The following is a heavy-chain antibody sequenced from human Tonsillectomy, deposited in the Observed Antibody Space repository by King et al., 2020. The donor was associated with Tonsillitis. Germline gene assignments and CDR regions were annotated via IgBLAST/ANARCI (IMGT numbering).Heavy chain of an antibody. CDR1: GFIFSSYA. CDR3: ANVTPEDYYGSPNPDSYFDL. D-gene: IGHD3-10*01. CDR2: IYSGGSST. J-gene: IGHJ2*01. Sequence: VQLVESGGGLVQPGGSLRLSCAASGFIFSSYAMSWVRQAPGKGLEWVSVIYSGGSSTYYADSVKGRFTISRDNSKNTLYLQMNSLRAEDTAVYYCANVTPEDYYGSPNPDSYFDLWGRGTLVTVSS. V-gene: IGHV3-23*03.